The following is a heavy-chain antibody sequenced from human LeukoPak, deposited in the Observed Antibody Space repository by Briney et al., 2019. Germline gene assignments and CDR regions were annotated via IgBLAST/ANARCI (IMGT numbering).Heavy chain of an antibody. CDR2: IWYDGSNK. Sequence: GRSLRRSCAASGFTFSRYGMHWVRQAPGKGLEWVAVIWYDGSNKDYADSVKGRFAISRDNSKNTLYLQMNSLRAEDTAVYYCATNKIGTTDQSFDYWGQGTLVTVSS. V-gene: IGHV3-33*01. CDR3: ATNKIGTTDQSFDY. J-gene: IGHJ4*02. D-gene: IGHD1-1*01. CDR1: GFTFSRYG.